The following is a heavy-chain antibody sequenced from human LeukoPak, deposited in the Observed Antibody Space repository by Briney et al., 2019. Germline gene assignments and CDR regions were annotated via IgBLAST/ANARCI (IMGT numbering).Heavy chain of an antibody. CDR3: ARDGAYYGSGSYSNYFDY. D-gene: IGHD3-10*01. J-gene: IGHJ4*02. CDR1: GGSFSGYY. CDR2: INHSGST. Sequence: SETLSLTCAVYGGSFSGYYWSWIRQPPGEGLEWIGEINHSGSTNYNPSLKSRVTISVDTSKNQFSLKLSSVTASDTAVYYCARDGAYYGSGSYSNYFDYWGQGTLVTVSS. V-gene: IGHV4-34*01.